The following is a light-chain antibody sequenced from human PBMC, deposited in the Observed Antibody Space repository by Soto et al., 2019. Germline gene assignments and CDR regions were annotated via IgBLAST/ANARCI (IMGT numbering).Light chain of an antibody. CDR3: QQYGSSPLT. V-gene: IGKV3-20*01. CDR2: GAS. Sequence: EIVLTQSPGTLSLSPGERATLSCRASQSVSSSYLAWYQQKPGQAPRLLIYGASSRATGIPDRFSCSGSGTAFTLTISRLEPEDFAVYYCQQYGSSPLTFGPGTKVDIK. CDR1: QSVSSSY. J-gene: IGKJ3*01.